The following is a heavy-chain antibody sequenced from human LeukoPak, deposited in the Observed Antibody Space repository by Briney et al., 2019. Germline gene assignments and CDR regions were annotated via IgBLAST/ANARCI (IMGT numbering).Heavy chain of an antibody. CDR3: VSFSSAYYTLPLAY. CDR1: GFSLSNFW. D-gene: IGHD3-22*01. J-gene: IGHJ4*02. Sequence: GGSLRLSCAASGFSLSNFWMNWVRLAPGKGLEWVATIKHDGSETFYVDSVKGRFTISRDNAKNSLYLLMNSLRAEDTAVYFCVSFSSAYYTLPLAYWGQGTPVTVSS. V-gene: IGHV3-7*01. CDR2: IKHDGSET.